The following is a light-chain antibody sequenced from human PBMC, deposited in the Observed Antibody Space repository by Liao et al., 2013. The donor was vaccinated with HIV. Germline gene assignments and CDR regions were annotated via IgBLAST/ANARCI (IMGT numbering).Light chain of an antibody. Sequence: SYELTQPPSVSVSPGQTASITCSGDPLPKRYVYWYQQKPGRAPLLVIYKDSERPSGIPERFSGSSSETAVTLTISGVQAEDEADYYCQVWDRFSPFVFGTGTKVTVL. CDR3: QVWDRFSPFV. J-gene: IGLJ1*01. CDR2: KDS. V-gene: IGLV3-25*03. CDR1: PLPKRY.